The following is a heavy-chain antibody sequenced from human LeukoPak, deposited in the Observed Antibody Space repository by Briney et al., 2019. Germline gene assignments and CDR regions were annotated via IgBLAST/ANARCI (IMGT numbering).Heavy chain of an antibody. V-gene: IGHV3-23*01. CDR2: ISGSGGST. D-gene: IGHD3-10*01. CDR1: GFTFSSYG. CDR3: AKMGGVWFGANDY. J-gene: IGHJ4*02. Sequence: GGSLRLSCAASGFTFSSYGMSWVRQAPGKGLEWVSAISGSGGSTYYADSVKGRFTIPRDNSNNTLYLQMNSLRAEDTAVYYCAKMGGVWFGANDYWGQGTLVSVSS.